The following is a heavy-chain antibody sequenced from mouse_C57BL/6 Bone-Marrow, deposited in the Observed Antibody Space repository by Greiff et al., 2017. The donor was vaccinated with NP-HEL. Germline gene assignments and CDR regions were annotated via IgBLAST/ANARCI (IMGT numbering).Heavy chain of an antibody. V-gene: IGHV1-69*01. CDR2: IDPSDSYT. D-gene: IGHD1-1*01. CDR3: AREGFTTSVGFAY. J-gene: IGHJ3*01. CDR1: GYTFTSYG. Sequence: LVESGAELARPGASVKLSCKASGYTFTSYGISWVKQRTGQGLEWIGEIDPSDSYTNYNQKFKGKSTLTLDKSSSTAYMQLSSLTSEDSAVYYCAREGFTTSVGFAYWGQGTLVTVSA.